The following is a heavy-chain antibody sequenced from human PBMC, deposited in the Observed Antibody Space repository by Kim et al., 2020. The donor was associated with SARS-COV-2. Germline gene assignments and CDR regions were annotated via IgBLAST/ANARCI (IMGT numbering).Heavy chain of an antibody. J-gene: IGHJ4*02. CDR3: ARLTPDRYYFDY. V-gene: IGHV3-72*01. D-gene: IGHD3-16*02. Sequence: EYAASVKGRFTISRDDSKSSLYLQMNSLKTEDTAMYYCARLTPDRYYFDYWGQGTLVTVYS.